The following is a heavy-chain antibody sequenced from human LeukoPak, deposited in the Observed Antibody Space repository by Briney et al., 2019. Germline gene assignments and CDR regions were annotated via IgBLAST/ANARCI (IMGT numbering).Heavy chain of an antibody. Sequence: PGGSLRLSCAASGFTFSSYWMHWVRQAPGKGLVWVSHINSDGSNTNYADSVKGRFTISRDNAKNTLYLQMNSLRVEDTAVYYCGRGELPAAVDSWGQGTLVTVSS. D-gene: IGHD2-2*01. V-gene: IGHV3-74*01. CDR1: GFTFSSYW. CDR3: GRGELPAAVDS. CDR2: INSDGSNT. J-gene: IGHJ4*02.